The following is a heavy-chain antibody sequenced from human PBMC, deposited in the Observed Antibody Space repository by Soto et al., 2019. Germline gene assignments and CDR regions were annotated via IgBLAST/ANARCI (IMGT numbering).Heavy chain of an antibody. V-gene: IGHV4-34*01. D-gene: IGHD2-8*01. CDR2: INHSGST. CDR1: GGSFSGYY. Sequence: SETLSLTCAVYGGSFSGYYWSWIRQPPGKGLEWIGEINHSGSTNYNPSLKSRVTISVDTSKNQFSLKLSSVTAADTAVYYCARWYCTNGVCSYYFDYWGQGTLVTVSS. J-gene: IGHJ4*02. CDR3: ARWYCTNGVCSYYFDY.